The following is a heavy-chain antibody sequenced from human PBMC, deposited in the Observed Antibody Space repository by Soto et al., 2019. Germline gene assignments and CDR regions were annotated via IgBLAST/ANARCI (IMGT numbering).Heavy chain of an antibody. CDR1: GYSFTSYY. J-gene: IGHJ4*02. Sequence: QVQLVQSGAEVKKPGASVKVSCKASGYSFTSYYMHWVRQAPGQGLEWMGIINPSGGSTSYAQKFQGRVTMTRDTSTSTVYMELSSLRSEDTAVYYCARDGSSGVWYYWGQGTLVTVSS. CDR2: INPSGGST. V-gene: IGHV1-46*03. D-gene: IGHD2-8*02. CDR3: ARDGSSGVWYY.